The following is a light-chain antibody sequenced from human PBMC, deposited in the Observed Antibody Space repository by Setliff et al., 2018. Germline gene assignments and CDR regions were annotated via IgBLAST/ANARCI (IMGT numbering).Light chain of an antibody. V-gene: IGLV2-18*02. CDR2: EVT. CDR1: SSDIGTYKR. J-gene: IGLJ3*02. CDR3: CSYTSSSTWV. Sequence: QSALTQPPSASGSPGQSVTISCTGTSSDIGTYKRVSWYLQPPGTAPKLLIYEVTNRPSGVPDRFSGSKSGNTASLTISGLQAEDEADYYCCSYTSSSTWVFGGGTKVTVL.